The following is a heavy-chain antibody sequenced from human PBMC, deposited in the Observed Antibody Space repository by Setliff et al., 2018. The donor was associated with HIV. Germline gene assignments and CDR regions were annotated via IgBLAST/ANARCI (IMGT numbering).Heavy chain of an antibody. J-gene: IGHJ4*02. CDR2: INHSGNT. CDR1: GGSFSGYY. CDR3: ARGLGRGSGTYYNPPGY. D-gene: IGHD3-10*01. V-gene: IGHV4-34*01. Sequence: SETLSLTCAFNGGSFSGYYWMWIRQSPGEGLEWIGEINHSGNTNYNTSLKSRVTMSGDTSKNQFSLNLTSVTAADTAVYFCARGLGRGSGTYYNPPGYWGPGTLVTVSS.